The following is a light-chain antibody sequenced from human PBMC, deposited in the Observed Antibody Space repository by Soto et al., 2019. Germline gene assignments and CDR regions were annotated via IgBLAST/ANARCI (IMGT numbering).Light chain of an antibody. CDR1: QSVSSN. J-gene: IGKJ5*01. CDR3: QQYGPSLT. V-gene: IGKV3D-15*01. Sequence: EIVMTQSPVTLSVSQGERVTLSCRASQSVSSNLDWYQQKPGQAPSLLMCDEFTRATGIPDRFSDSGSGTDFTLTISMLEPEDFALYYCQQYGPSLTFGQGTRLEIK. CDR2: DEF.